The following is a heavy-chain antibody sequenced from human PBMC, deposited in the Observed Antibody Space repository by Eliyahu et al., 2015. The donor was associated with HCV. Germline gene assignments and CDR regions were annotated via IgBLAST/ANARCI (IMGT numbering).Heavy chain of an antibody. CDR3: AKDKPGAAYYYGMDV. CDR1: GXTFXDYA. Sequence: EVQLVESGGGXVQPGRSLXLSCAASGXTFXDYAMXXVRQAPGKGLEWVSGISWNSGSIGHADXVKGRFTISRDNAKNYMYLQMNSLRTEDTALYYCAKDKPGAAYYYGMDVWGQGTTVTVSS. V-gene: IGHV3-9*01. D-gene: IGHD2-15*01. CDR2: ISWNSGSI. J-gene: IGHJ6*02.